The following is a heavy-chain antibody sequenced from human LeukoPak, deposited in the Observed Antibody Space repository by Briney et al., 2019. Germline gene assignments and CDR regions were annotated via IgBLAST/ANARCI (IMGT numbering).Heavy chain of an antibody. Sequence: GGSLRLSCAASGFTFSSYGMHWVRQAPGKGLEWVAVIWADGSNKLYVDPVKGRFTISRDNSQNTLYLQMDSLRAEDTAVYYCARDRGSSPFDIWGQGTMVTVSS. D-gene: IGHD6-13*01. CDR3: ARDRGSSPFDI. V-gene: IGHV3-33*01. CDR2: IWADGSNK. CDR1: GFTFSSYG. J-gene: IGHJ3*02.